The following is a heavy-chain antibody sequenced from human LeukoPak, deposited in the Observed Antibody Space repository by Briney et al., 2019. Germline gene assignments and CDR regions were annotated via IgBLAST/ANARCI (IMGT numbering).Heavy chain of an antibody. D-gene: IGHD3-3*01. J-gene: IGHJ5*02. Sequence: PSETLSLTCAVYGGSFSGYYWGWIRQPPGKGLEWIGEINHSGSTNYNPSLKSRVTISVDTSKNQFSLKLSSVTAADTAVYYCARGAYYDFWSGYFFQQNWFDPWGQGTLVTVSS. CDR1: GGSFSGYY. CDR2: INHSGST. CDR3: ARGAYYDFWSGYFFQQNWFDP. V-gene: IGHV4-34*01.